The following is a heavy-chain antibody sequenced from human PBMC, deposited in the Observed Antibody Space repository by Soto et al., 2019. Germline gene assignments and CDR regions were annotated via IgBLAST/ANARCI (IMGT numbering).Heavy chain of an antibody. CDR3: ARVGDGVLPAAMTDWFAP. V-gene: IGHV1-69*02. CDR2: IIPRLDIA. Sequence: QVQLVQSGAEVKKPGSSVKVSCKASGGTFSSYPISWVRQAPGQGLEWMGRIIPRLDIANYAQKFQGRVTITADKSTSTAYMELSSLRSEDTAVYYCARVGDGVLPAAMTDWFAPWGQGTLVTVSS. J-gene: IGHJ5*02. D-gene: IGHD2-2*01. CDR1: GGTFSSYP.